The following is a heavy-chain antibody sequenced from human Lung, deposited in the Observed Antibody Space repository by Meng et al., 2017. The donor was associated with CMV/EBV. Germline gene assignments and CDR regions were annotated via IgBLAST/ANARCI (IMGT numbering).Heavy chain of an antibody. D-gene: IGHD2-15*01. CDR1: GFNFKSYG. CDR3: AKSSNSVPRWFDS. J-gene: IGHJ5*01. V-gene: IGHV3-30*02. Sequence: GESXKISCAASGFNFKSYGMHWVRQAPGKGLEWVAFIRYDGSNKNYEESVKGRFTISRDNSKNTLYLQMNSLTVEDTALYYCAKSSNSVPRWFDSWGQGALVTFSS. CDR2: IRYDGSNK.